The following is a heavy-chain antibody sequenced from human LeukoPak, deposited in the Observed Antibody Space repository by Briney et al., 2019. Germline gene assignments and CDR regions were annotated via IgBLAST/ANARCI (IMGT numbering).Heavy chain of an antibody. J-gene: IGHJ4*02. CDR2: INPDGNKK. D-gene: IGHD5-18*01. V-gene: IGHV3-7*01. CDR1: GLTFSSSW. Sequence: GFLRHSCAISGLTFSSSWMDWVRQAPGKGVEWVASINPDGNKKYSADSVKGRFTISRDNAENSLYLQLNSLRVEDTAFYYCARDLAYSRLDYWGQGMLVTVSS. CDR3: ARDLAYSRLDY.